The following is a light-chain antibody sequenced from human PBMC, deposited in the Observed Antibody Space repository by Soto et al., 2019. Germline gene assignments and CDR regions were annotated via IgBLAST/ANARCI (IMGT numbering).Light chain of an antibody. J-gene: IGKJ1*01. Sequence: EIVLTQSPGTLSLSPVERATLSFRASQSLSSSYLAWYQQKPGQAPRLLIYGASSRATGIPDRFSGSGSGTDFTLTISRLEPEDFAVYYCQHYGSSRTFGQGTKVDIK. CDR1: QSLSSSY. V-gene: IGKV3-20*01. CDR2: GAS. CDR3: QHYGSSRT.